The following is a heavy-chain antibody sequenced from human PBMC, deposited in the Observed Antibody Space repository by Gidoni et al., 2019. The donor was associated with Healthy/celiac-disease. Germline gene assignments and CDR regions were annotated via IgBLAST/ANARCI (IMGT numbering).Heavy chain of an antibody. Sequence: LSLTCTVSGGSISSSSYYWGWIRQPPGKGLEWIGSIYYSGSTYYNPSLKSRVTISVDTSKNQFSLKLSSVTAADTAVYYCARSFLEWLSDTNDYWGQGTLVTVSS. V-gene: IGHV4-39*01. CDR2: IYYSGST. CDR1: GGSISSSSYY. D-gene: IGHD3-3*01. CDR3: ARSFLEWLSDTNDY. J-gene: IGHJ4*02.